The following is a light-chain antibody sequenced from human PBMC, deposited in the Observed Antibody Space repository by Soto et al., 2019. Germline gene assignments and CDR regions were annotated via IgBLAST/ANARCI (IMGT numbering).Light chain of an antibody. CDR3: ATWGGILPGEV. Sequence: QSVLTQSPSVSAAPGQTVTISCSGSSSNIGNNYVSWYQQLPGTAPKLLIYDNNKRPSGIPDRFSGSKSGTSGTLDITGLQTGDEADYYCATWGGILPGEVFGGGTKLTVL. V-gene: IGLV1-51*01. CDR2: DNN. J-gene: IGLJ2*01. CDR1: SSNIGNNY.